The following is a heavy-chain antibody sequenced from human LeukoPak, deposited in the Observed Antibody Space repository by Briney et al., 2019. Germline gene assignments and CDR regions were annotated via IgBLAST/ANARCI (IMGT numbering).Heavy chain of an antibody. Sequence: PSETLSLTCAVSGGSISSGGYSWSWIRQPPGKGLEWIGYIYHSGSTYYNPSLKSRVTISVDRSKNQFSLKLSSVTAADTAVYYCARLSLWFGFRNAFDIWGQGTMVTVSS. CDR1: GGSISSGGYS. D-gene: IGHD3-10*01. J-gene: IGHJ3*02. CDR3: ARLSLWFGFRNAFDI. CDR2: IYHSGST. V-gene: IGHV4-30-2*01.